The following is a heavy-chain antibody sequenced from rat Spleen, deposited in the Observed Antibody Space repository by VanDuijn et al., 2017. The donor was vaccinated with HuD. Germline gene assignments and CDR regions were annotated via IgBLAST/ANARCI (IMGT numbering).Heavy chain of an antibody. CDR2: SKYNGDS. CDR1: GFSVMDSS. V-gene: IGHV2S30*01. Sequence: QVQLKESGPGLVQPSQTLSLTCTVPGFSVMDSSVDWVRQPPGKGLEWMGRSKYNGDSYYNSLFKSRLSISGDTSKSQVFLKMNSLQTEDTAIYYCTRGTDFDYWGQGVMVTVSS. J-gene: IGHJ2*01. CDR3: TRGTDFDY.